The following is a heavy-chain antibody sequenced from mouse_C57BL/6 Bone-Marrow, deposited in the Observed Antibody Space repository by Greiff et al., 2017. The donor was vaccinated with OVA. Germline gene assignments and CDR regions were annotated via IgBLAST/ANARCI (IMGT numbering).Heavy chain of an antibody. CDR2: ISSGSSTI. CDR1: GFTFSDYG. Sequence: EVKLQESGGGLVKPGGSLKLFCAASGFTFSDYGMHWVRQAPEKGLEWVAYISSGSSTIYYADTVKGRFTISRDNAKNTLFLQMTSLRSEDTAMYYCARIRGWYFDVWGTGTTVTVSS. D-gene: IGHD3-2*02. J-gene: IGHJ1*03. V-gene: IGHV5-17*01. CDR3: ARIRGWYFDV.